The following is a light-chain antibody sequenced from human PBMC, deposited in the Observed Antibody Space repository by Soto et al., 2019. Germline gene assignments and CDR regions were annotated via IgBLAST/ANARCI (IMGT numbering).Light chain of an antibody. CDR3: LLYYGGARV. V-gene: IGLV7-43*01. CDR2: GTT. J-gene: IGLJ1*01. Sequence: QSVVKLEPSLTVSPECAVTLTCASSTGAVTGDSYPNWFQQKPRQAPRSLIHGTTNRHSWTPARFSGSLLGGKAALTLSGVQPEDEAAYYCLLYYGGARVFGTGTKVTVL. CDR1: TGAVTGDSY.